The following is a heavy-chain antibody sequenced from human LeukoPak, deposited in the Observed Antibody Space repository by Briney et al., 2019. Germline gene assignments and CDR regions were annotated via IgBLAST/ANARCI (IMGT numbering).Heavy chain of an antibody. Sequence: SETLSLTCAVYGGSFSGYYWSWIRQPPGKGLEWIGEINHSGSTNYNPSLKSRVTISVDTSKNQFSLKLSSVTAADTAVYYCARDRGTRNMNWFDPWGQGTLVTVSS. D-gene: IGHD1-7*01. CDR2: INHSGST. V-gene: IGHV4-34*01. J-gene: IGHJ5*02. CDR1: GGSFSGYY. CDR3: ARDRGTRNMNWFDP.